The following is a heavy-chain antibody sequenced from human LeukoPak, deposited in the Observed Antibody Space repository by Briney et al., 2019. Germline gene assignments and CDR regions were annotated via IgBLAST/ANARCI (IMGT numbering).Heavy chain of an antibody. CDR1: GGSISYDC. D-gene: IGHD2-21*02. CDR2: IHYSGAT. Sequence: SETLSLTCTVSGGSISYDCWSWIRQSPGKRLEWIGYIHYSGATNYSPSLKSRVTISVDTSKNQFSLKLSSVTAADTALYYCATLRGASTAVFDSWGQGALVTVSS. J-gene: IGHJ4*02. CDR3: ATLRGASTAVFDS. V-gene: IGHV4-59*08.